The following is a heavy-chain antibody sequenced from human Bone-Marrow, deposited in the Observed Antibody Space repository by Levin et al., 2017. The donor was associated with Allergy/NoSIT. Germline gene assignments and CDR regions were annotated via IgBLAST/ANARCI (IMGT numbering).Heavy chain of an antibody. J-gene: IGHJ4*02. CDR1: GFRFDDSA. CDR3: ARGLGMAGIKGCIDY. D-gene: IGHD5-24*01. Sequence: GGSLRLSCAASGFRFDDSAMHWVRQAPGKGLEWVSGISSISGSIYYADSVKGRFTISRDNAKNSLFLQMNSLRAEDTAFYYCARGLGMAGIKGCIDYWGQGSLITVSS. CDR2: ISSISGSI. V-gene: IGHV3-9*01.